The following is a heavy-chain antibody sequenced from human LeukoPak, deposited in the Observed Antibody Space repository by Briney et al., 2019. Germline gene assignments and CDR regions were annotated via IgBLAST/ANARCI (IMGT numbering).Heavy chain of an antibody. D-gene: IGHD2-2*01. J-gene: IGHJ4*02. Sequence: GGSLRLSCAASGFTFSGYSMHWVRQAPGKGLEWLSYISSSSSMIYYADSVKGRFTISRDNAKNSLYLQMNSLRAEDTAVYYCARDSGAKGVVVVPAANDFDYWGQGTLITVSS. CDR3: ARDSGAKGVVVVPAANDFDY. CDR1: GFTFSGYS. V-gene: IGHV3-48*04. CDR2: ISSSSSMI.